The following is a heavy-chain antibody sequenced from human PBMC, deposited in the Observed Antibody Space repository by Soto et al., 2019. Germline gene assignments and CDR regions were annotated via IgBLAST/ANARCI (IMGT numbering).Heavy chain of an antibody. V-gene: IGHV4-39*01. CDR2: IYYSGST. CDR1: GGSISSSSYY. CDR3: AILTNGIVGATYFDY. D-gene: IGHD1-26*01. J-gene: IGHJ4*02. Sequence: QLQLQESGPGLVKPSETLSLTCTVSGGSISSSSYYWGWIRQPPGKGLEWIGSIYYSGSTYYNPSLKSRVTISVDTSKNQFSLKLSSVTAADTAVYYCAILTNGIVGATYFDYWGQGTLVTVSS.